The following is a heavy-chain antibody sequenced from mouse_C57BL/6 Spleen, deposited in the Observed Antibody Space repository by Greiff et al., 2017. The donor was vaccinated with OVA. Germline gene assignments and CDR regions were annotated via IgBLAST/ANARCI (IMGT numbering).Heavy chain of an antibody. CDR3: ARSRYYGSSYFDY. D-gene: IGHD1-1*01. Sequence: VQLQESGAELARPGASVKLSCKASGYTFTSYGISWVKQRTGQGLEWIGEIYPRSGNTYYNEKFKGKATLTADNSSSTAYMELRSLTSEDSAVYICARSRYYGSSYFDYWGQGTTLTVSS. V-gene: IGHV1-81*01. CDR2: IYPRSGNT. CDR1: GYTFTSYG. J-gene: IGHJ2*01.